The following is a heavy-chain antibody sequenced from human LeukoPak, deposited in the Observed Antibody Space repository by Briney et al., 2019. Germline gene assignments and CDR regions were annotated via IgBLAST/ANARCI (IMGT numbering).Heavy chain of an antibody. D-gene: IGHD6-6*01. J-gene: IGHJ4*02. CDR2: IWYDGSNK. V-gene: IGHV3-33*01. Sequence: PGGSLRLSCAASGFTFSSYGMHWVRQAPGKGLEWVAVIWYDGSNKYYADSVKGRFTISRDNSKNTPYLQMNSLRAEDTAVYYCARDIAARYFDYWGQGTLVTVSS. CDR1: GFTFSSYG. CDR3: ARDIAARYFDY.